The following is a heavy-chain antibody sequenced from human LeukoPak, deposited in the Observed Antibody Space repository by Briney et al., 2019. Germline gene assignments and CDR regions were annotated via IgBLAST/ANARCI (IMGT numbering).Heavy chain of an antibody. CDR3: ARQMLRKVGMAFDY. CDR1: GYIFTSYW. CDR2: IYPGDSDT. Sequence: GASLQISCQGSGYIFTSYWIGWVRPLPGKGLEWMGIIYPGDSDTRYSPSFQGQVTISADKSISTAYLQWSSLKASDTAMYYCARQMLRKVGMAFDYWGQGTLVSVSS. V-gene: IGHV5-51*01. J-gene: IGHJ4*02. D-gene: IGHD1-26*01.